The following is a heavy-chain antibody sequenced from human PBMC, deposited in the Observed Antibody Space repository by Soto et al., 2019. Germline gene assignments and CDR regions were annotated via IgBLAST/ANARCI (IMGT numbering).Heavy chain of an antibody. CDR2: MNPNSGNT. CDR3: ARGRSQLRYFDWLFPSDYYYYMDV. J-gene: IGHJ6*03. D-gene: IGHD3-9*01. V-gene: IGHV1-8*02. Sequence: QVQLVQSGAEVKKPGASVKVSCKASGYTFTSYDMNWVRQATGQGLEWMGWMNPNSGNTGYAQKFQGRVTMTRNTSISTAYMELSSLSSEDTAVYSCARGRSQLRYFDWLFPSDYYYYMDVWGKRTTVTVSS. CDR1: GYTFTSYD.